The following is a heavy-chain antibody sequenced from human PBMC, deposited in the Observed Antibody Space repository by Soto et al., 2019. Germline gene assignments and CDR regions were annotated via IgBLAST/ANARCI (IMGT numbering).Heavy chain of an antibody. CDR2: ISAYNGNT. V-gene: IGHV1-18*01. CDR3: ARRNQDIEVVVAAVGLDAVDI. D-gene: IGHD2-15*01. Sequence: QVQLVQSGAEVKKPGASVKVSCKASGYTFTSYGISWVRQAPGQGLEWMGWISAYNGNTNSAQKCQGRVTMTTDTSTSTAYMELRNLRSDDTAVYYCARRNQDIEVVVAAVGLDAVDIWGQGTMVTVSS. J-gene: IGHJ3*02. CDR1: GYTFTSYG.